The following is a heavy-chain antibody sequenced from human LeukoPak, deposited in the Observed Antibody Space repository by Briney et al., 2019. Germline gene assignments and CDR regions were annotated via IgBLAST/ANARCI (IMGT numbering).Heavy chain of an antibody. CDR3: ARDKKWELDY. D-gene: IGHD1-26*01. J-gene: IGHJ4*02. CDR1: GFTFSSYS. V-gene: IGHV3-21*01. CDR2: ISSSNSYI. Sequence: GGSLRLSCAASGFTFSSYSMNWVRQAPGKGLEWVSSISSSNSYIYYADSVKGRFTISRDNAKNSLYLQMNSLRAEDTAVYYCARDKKWELDYWGQGTLVTVSS.